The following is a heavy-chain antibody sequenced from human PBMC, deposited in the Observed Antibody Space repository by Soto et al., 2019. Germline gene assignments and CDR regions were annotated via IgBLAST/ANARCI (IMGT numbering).Heavy chain of an antibody. D-gene: IGHD1-26*01. CDR2: MYNSGST. CDR1: GDSISSGAYC. Sequence: QVQLQESGPGLVKPSQTLSLTCTVSGDSISSGAYCWSWIRQNPGEGLEWLGFMYNSGSTSYNPSLNSRATISIATSTTQSSLKLRSVTAADTAVYYCARGELTSKVDSWGQGTLVTVSS. CDR3: ARGELTSKVDS. J-gene: IGHJ4*02. V-gene: IGHV4-31*03.